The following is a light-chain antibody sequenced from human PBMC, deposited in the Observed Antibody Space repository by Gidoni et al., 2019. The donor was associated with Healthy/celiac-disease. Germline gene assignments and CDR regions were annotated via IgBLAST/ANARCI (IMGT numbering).Light chain of an antibody. J-gene: IGKJ1*01. CDR1: QSVSSY. CDR2: DAS. CDR3: QRRSNWPVT. Sequence: EFVLTQSPATLSLSPGERATLSCRASQSVSSYLAWYQQKPGQAPRLLIYDASNRATGIPARFSGSGSGTDFTLTISGLEPEDFAVYYCQRRSNWPVTFXXXTRVEIK. V-gene: IGKV3-11*01.